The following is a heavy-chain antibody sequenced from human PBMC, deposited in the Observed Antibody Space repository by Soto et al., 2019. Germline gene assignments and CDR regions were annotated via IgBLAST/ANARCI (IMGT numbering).Heavy chain of an antibody. Sequence: GGSLRLSCAASGFTFSSYAMHWVRQAPGKGLEGVAVISYDGSNKYYADSVKGRFTISRDNSKNTLYLQMNSLRAEDTAVYYCARAPVTMMNWFDPWGQGTLVTVSS. CDR2: ISYDGSNK. V-gene: IGHV3-30-3*01. CDR1: GFTFSSYA. CDR3: ARAPVTMMNWFDP. J-gene: IGHJ5*02. D-gene: IGHD3-22*01.